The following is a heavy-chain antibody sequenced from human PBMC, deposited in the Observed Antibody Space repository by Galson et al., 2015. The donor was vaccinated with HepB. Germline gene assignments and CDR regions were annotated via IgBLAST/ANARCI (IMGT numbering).Heavy chain of an antibody. CDR2: IWYDGSNK. J-gene: IGHJ4*02. D-gene: IGHD2-2*02. CDR3: AREAEGYCSSTSCYSFDY. V-gene: IGHV3-33*01. Sequence: SLRLSCAASGFTFSSYGMHWVRQAPGKGLEWVAVIWYDGSNKYYADSVKGRFTISRDNSKNTLYLQMNSLRAEDTAVYYCAREAEGYCSSTSCYSFDYWGQGTLVTVSS. CDR1: GFTFSSYG.